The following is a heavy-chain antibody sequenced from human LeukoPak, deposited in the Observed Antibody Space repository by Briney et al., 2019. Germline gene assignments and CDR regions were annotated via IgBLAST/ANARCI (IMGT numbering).Heavy chain of an antibody. J-gene: IGHJ4*02. V-gene: IGHV1-69*04. D-gene: IGHD2-15*01. CDR1: GGTFSSYA. Sequence: ASVKVSCKASGGTFSSYAISWVRQAPGQGLEWMGRIIPILGIANYAQKFQGRVTITADKSTSTAYMELSSLRSEDTAVYYCARDELGYCSGGSCILSYWGQGTLVNVSS. CDR3: ARDELGYCSGGSCILSY. CDR2: IIPILGIA.